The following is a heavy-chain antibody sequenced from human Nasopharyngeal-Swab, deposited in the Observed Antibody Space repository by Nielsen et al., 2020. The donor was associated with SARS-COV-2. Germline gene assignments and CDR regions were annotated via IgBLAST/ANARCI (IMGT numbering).Heavy chain of an antibody. CDR1: GFTFSSYV. V-gene: IGHV3-30*03. Sequence: GGSLRLSCAASGFTFSSYVMNWVRQAPGKGLEWVAVLSHNGGYVHYADSVKGRFTISRDNSESTSYLQMNSLRPEDTAVYYCARGGWYPDYWGQGTLVTVSS. D-gene: IGHD6-19*01. CDR2: LSHNGGYV. CDR3: ARGGWYPDY. J-gene: IGHJ4*02.